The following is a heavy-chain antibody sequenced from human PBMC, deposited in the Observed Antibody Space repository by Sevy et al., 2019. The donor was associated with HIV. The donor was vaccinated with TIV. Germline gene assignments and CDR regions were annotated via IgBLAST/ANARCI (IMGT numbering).Heavy chain of an antibody. Sequence: GGSLRLSCAASGFTFSSYSMNWVRQAPGKGLEWVSSISSSSSYIYYADSVKGRFTISRDNAKNSLYLQMNSLRAEDTAVYYCAGDAFGGDIAAAGTGEDWGQGTLVTVSS. J-gene: IGHJ4*02. CDR1: GFTFSSYS. CDR2: ISSSSSYI. D-gene: IGHD6-13*01. V-gene: IGHV3-21*01. CDR3: AGDAFGGDIAAAGTGED.